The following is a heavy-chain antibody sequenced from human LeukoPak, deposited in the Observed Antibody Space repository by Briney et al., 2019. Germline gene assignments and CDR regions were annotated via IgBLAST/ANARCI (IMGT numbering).Heavy chain of an antibody. J-gene: IGHJ4*02. CDR2: ISPAGDT. CDR1: GFTFSNYD. Sequence: GGSLRLSCAASGFTFSNYDFHWVRQATGKGLEWVSAISPAGDTCYQGSVKGRFTVSRENAKNSLYLQMNSLRAGDTAVYYCATGTGDYWGQGTLVTVSS. V-gene: IGHV3-13*01. CDR3: ATGTGDY. D-gene: IGHD1-14*01.